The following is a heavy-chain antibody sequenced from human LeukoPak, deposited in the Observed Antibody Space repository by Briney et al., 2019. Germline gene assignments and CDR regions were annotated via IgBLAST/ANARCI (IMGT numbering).Heavy chain of an antibody. CDR3: ARTPPYDGY. CDR1: RGSIRSSILY. CDR2: IYYSGST. J-gene: IGHJ4*02. D-gene: IGHD5-12*01. V-gene: IGHV4-39*07. Sequence: SETLSLTCPVSRGSIRSSILYWGCIRQPPEERVECIGSIYYSGSTYYNPSPKSRVTISVDTSKNQFSLKLSSVTAADTAVYYCARTPPYDGYWGQGTLVTVSS.